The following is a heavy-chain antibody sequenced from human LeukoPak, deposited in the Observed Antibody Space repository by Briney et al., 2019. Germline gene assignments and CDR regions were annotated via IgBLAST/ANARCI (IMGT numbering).Heavy chain of an antibody. CDR1: GFTFDDYA. Sequence: GGSLRLSCAASGFTFDDYAMHWVRQAPGKGLEWVSLISGDGGSTYYADSVKGRFTISRDNAKNSLYLQMNSLRAEDTAVYYCARSGRQQLVSFFDYWGQGTLVTVSS. D-gene: IGHD6-13*01. CDR3: ARSGRQQLVSFFDY. CDR2: ISGDGGST. J-gene: IGHJ4*02. V-gene: IGHV3-43*02.